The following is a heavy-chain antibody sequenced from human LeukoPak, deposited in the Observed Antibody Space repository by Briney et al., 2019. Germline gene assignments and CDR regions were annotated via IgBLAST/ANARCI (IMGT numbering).Heavy chain of an antibody. CDR2: INPNSGGT. CDR1: GYTFTSYY. CDR3: ARDANYYDSSGLNRYYYYYYMDV. D-gene: IGHD3-22*01. Sequence: ASVKVSCKASGYTFTSYYMHWVRQAPGQGLEWMGWINPNSGGTNYAQKLQGRVTMTRDTSISTAYMELSRLRSDDTAVYYCARDANYYDSSGLNRYYYYYYMDVWGKGTTVTVSS. J-gene: IGHJ6*03. V-gene: IGHV1-2*02.